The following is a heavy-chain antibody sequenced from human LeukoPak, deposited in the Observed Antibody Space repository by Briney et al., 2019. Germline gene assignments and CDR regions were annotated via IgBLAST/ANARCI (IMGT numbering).Heavy chain of an antibody. D-gene: IGHD3-9*01. J-gene: IGHJ5*02. CDR1: GYSISSGYY. CDR2: IYHSGST. Sequence: SETLSLTCAVSGYSISSGYYWGWIRQPPGKGLEWIGGIYHSGSTYYNPSLKSRVTISVDTSKNQFSLKLSSVTAADTAVYYCARDSLRYQPRGWFDPWGQGTLVTVSS. CDR3: ARDSLRYQPRGWFDP. V-gene: IGHV4-38-2*02.